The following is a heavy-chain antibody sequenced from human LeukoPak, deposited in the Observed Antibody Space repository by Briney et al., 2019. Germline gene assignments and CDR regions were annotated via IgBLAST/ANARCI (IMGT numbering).Heavy chain of an antibody. CDR2: IYYSGST. CDR1: GGSVSSVGYY. V-gene: IGHV4-61*08. Sequence: SETLSLTCTVSGGSVSSVGYYWSWLRQPPGKGLEWIGYIYYSGSTNYSPSLKSRVTISVDMSKNQFSLKLSSVTAADTAVYYCAKLGYSYGSFDAFDIWGQGTMVTVSS. D-gene: IGHD5-18*01. J-gene: IGHJ3*02. CDR3: AKLGYSYGSFDAFDI.